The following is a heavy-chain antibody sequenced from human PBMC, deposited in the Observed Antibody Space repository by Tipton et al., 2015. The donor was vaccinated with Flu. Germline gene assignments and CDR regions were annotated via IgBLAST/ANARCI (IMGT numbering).Heavy chain of an antibody. CDR1: GFTFSSYS. Sequence: CAVSGFTFSSYSMNWVRQAPGKGLEWVSSISSSSSYIYYADSVKGRFTISRDNAKHSLYLQMNSLRAGDTAVYYCARMAGHPNLTGGFWGQGPLVTVPS. CDR3: ARMAGHPNLTGGF. J-gene: IGHJ4*02. V-gene: IGHV3-21*01. CDR2: ISSSSSYI. D-gene: IGHD3-9*01.